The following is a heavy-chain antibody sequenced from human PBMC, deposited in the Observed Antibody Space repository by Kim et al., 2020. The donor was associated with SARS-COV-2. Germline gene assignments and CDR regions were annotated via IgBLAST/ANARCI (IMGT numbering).Heavy chain of an antibody. CDR2: INPSGGST. V-gene: IGHV1-46*01. D-gene: IGHD2-21*02. J-gene: IGHJ4*02. CDR3: ARDYSEHIVVVTATHKMDY. CDR1: GYTFTSYY. Sequence: ASVKVSCKASGYTFTSYYMHWVRQAPGQGLEWMGIINPSGGSTSYAQKFQGRVTMTRDTSTSTVYMELSSLRSEDTAVYYCARDYSEHIVVVTATHKMDYWGQGTLVTVSS.